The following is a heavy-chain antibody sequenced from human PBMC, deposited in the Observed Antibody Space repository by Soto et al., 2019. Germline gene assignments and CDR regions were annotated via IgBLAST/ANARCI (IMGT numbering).Heavy chain of an antibody. D-gene: IGHD6-6*01. CDR3: ASGSSIAALYYGMDV. CDR2: NYYSGIT. J-gene: IGHJ6*02. V-gene: IGHV4-31*03. CDR1: GGSISSGGYY. Sequence: QVQLQESGPGLVKPSQTLSLTCTVSGGSISSGGYYWTWIRQHPGKGLEWIGYNYYSGITYYNPSLKSRLTISLATSKNQFSLKLTAVTAADTAVYYRASGSSIAALYYGMDVWGQGTTVTVSS.